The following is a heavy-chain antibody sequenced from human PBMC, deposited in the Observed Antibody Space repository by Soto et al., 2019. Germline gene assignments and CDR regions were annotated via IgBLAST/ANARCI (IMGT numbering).Heavy chain of an antibody. CDR1: GFAFSSYA. CDR2: ISGSGGST. V-gene: IGHV3-23*01. Sequence: EVQLLESGGGLVQPGGSLRLSCAASGFAFSSYAMSWVRQAPGKGLEWVSAISGSGGSTYYADSVTGRFTLTRNNSQNTLYMQMTSLRAEDTAVYYCAKVGVYASFADWGQGTLVAVSS. CDR3: AKVGVYASFAD. J-gene: IGHJ4*02. D-gene: IGHD2-8*01.